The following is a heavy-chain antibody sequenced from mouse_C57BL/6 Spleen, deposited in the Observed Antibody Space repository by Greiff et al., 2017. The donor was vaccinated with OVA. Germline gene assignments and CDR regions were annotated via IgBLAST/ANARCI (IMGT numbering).Heavy chain of an antibody. CDR1: GYAFSSSW. V-gene: IGHV1-82*01. Sequence: QVQLQQSGPELVKPGASVKISCKASGYAFSSSWMNWVKQRPGKGLEWIGRIYPGDGDTNYNGKFKGKATLTADKSSSTAYMQLSSLSSEDSAVYFCAREVDDYDGYYAMAYWGQGTSVTVSS. D-gene: IGHD2-4*01. CDR2: IYPGDGDT. J-gene: IGHJ4*01. CDR3: AREVDDYDGYYAMAY.